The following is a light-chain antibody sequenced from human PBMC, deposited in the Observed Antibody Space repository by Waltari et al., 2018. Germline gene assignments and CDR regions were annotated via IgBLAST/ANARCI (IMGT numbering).Light chain of an antibody. V-gene: IGKV3-20*01. Sequence: SCRASQSVSRTLAWYQQKPGQAPRLLIYGASTRATGIPERFSGGGSGTDFSLTISRREPEDFAVYYCQHYVSLPATFGQGTKVEIK. CDR3: QHYVSLPAT. CDR2: GAS. J-gene: IGKJ1*01. CDR1: QSVSRT.